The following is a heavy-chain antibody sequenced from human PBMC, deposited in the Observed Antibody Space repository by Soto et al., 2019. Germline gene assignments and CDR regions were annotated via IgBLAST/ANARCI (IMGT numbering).Heavy chain of an antibody. Sequence: SETLSLTGTVFGGSIGRGDYSWSWIRQPPGKGLEWIGYIYYSGSTYYNPSLKSRVTISVDTSKNQFSLKLSSVTAADTAVYYCARGYAQVITTGDYYYYGMDVWGQGTTVTVSS. V-gene: IGHV4-30-4*01. J-gene: IGHJ6*02. CDR2: IYYSGST. D-gene: IGHD3-22*01. CDR1: GGSIGRGDYS. CDR3: ARGYAQVITTGDYYYYGMDV.